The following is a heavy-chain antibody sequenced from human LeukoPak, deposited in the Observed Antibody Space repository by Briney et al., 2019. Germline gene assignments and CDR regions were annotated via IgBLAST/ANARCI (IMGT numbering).Heavy chain of an antibody. V-gene: IGHV3-48*01. CDR2: ISSSSSTI. CDR1: GFTFSSYS. J-gene: IGHJ4*02. CDR3: ARDRVGASWAYYFDY. D-gene: IGHD1-26*01. Sequence: PGGSLRLSCAASGFTFSSYSMNWVRQAPGKGLEWVSYISSSSSTIYYADSVKGRFTISRDNAKNSLYLQMNSLRAEDTAVYYCARDRVGASWAYYFDYWGQGTLVTVSS.